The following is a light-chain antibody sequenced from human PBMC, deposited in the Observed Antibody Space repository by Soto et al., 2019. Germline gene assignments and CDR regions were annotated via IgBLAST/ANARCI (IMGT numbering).Light chain of an antibody. J-gene: IGLJ1*01. V-gene: IGLV2-14*01. Sequence: QSALTQPASVSWSPGQSITISCTGTSSEVGGYYFVSWYQKHPGKAPKLMIYDVGNRPSGVSNRFSGSKSGNTASLTISGLQAEDEADYYCSSYTRSNTYVFGTGTKVTVL. CDR3: SSYTRSNTYV. CDR1: SSEVGGYYF. CDR2: DVG.